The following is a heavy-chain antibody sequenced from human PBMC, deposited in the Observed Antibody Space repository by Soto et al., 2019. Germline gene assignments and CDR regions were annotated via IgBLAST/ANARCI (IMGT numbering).Heavy chain of an antibody. CDR1: GDIFTNYA. CDR3: ARRSRDGDGTFDH. CDR2: INAANGNT. D-gene: IGHD1-26*01. V-gene: IGHV1-3*01. J-gene: IGHJ4*02. Sequence: QVQLVQSGAEVKKPGASVKVSCKASGDIFTNYAFHWVRQAPGQGLEWMGRINAANGNTEYSQKIQGRVTITRDTSASTAYMEVSSLKYEDTAVYYCARRSRDGDGTFDHWGQGTLVTVS.